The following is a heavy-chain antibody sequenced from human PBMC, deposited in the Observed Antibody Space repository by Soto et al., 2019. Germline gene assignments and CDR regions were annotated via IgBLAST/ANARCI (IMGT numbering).Heavy chain of an antibody. CDR2: ISSTTNYI. V-gene: IGHV3-21*06. CDR3: ARESEDLTSNFDY. CDR1: GFTFTRYS. Sequence: PGGSLILSCGASGFTFTRYSMNWVRQAPGKGLEWVSSISSTTNYIYYGDSMKGRFTISRDNAKNSLYLEMNSLRAEDTAVYYCARESEDLTSNFDYWGQGTLVTVSS. J-gene: IGHJ4*02.